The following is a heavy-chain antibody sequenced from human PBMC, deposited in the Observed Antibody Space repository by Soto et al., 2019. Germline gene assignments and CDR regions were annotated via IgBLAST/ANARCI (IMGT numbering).Heavy chain of an antibody. CDR3: ARVDWNYSLYMDV. J-gene: IGHJ6*03. CDR2: IYYGGST. D-gene: IGHD1-1*01. Sequence: SETLSLTCAVYGGSFSGYYWSWIRQPPGKGLEWIGYIYYGGSTNYNPSLKSRVTISVDTSKNQFSLKLSPVTAADTAVYYCARVDWNYSLYMDVWGKGTTVTVSS. V-gene: IGHV4-59*01. CDR1: GGSFSGYY.